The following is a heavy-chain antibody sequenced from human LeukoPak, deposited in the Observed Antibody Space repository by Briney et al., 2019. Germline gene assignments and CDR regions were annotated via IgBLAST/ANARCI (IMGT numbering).Heavy chain of an antibody. CDR1: GYSISSGYY. D-gene: IGHD4-11*01. J-gene: IGHJ4*02. V-gene: IGHV4-38-2*01. CDR3: ARRDYKAYS. Sequence: SETLSLTCAVSGYSISSGYYWGWIRQPPGKGLEWIGSIYHSGSTYYNPSLKSRVTISVDTSKNQFSLKLSSVTAADTAVYYCARRDYKAYSWGQGTLVTVSS. CDR2: IYHSGST.